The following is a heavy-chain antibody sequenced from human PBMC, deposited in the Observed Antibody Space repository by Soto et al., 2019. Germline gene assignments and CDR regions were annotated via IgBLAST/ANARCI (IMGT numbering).Heavy chain of an antibody. J-gene: IGHJ4*02. Sequence: GGSLRLSCAASGFTFSSYAMSWVRQAPGKGLEWVSAISGSGGSTYYADSVKGRFTISRDNSKNTLYLQMNSLRAEDTAVYYCAKASRRDGYNPLGYWGQGTLVTVSS. D-gene: IGHD5-12*01. V-gene: IGHV3-23*01. CDR2: ISGSGGST. CDR1: GFTFSSYA. CDR3: AKASRRDGYNPLGY.